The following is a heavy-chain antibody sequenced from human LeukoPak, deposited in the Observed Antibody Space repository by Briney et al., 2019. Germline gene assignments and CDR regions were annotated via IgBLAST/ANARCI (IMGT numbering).Heavy chain of an antibody. CDR1: GYTFTGYY. CDR2: INPNSGGT. D-gene: IGHD6-13*01. J-gene: IGHJ6*03. CDR3: ARGFRSSSWYYYYYYMDV. V-gene: IGHV1-2*02. Sequence: GASVKVSCKASGYTFTGYYMHWVRQAPGQGLEWMGWINPNSGGTNYAQKFQGRVTMTRDTSISTAYMELSSLRSEDTAVYYCARGFRSSSWYYYYYYMDVWGKGTTVTVSS.